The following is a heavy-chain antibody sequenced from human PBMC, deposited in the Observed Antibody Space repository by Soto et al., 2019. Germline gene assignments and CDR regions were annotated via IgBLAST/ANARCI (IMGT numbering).Heavy chain of an antibody. Sequence: SETLSLTCTVSGGSVSGGSYFWSWVRQPPGKGLEWIGYFYYSGSTKYNPSLKSRVTILEDTSKNQFSLKLNSVTAADTAVYYCARDGGVASVYGMDVWGQGTTVT. V-gene: IGHV4-61*01. J-gene: IGHJ6*02. CDR2: FYYSGST. CDR3: ARDGGVASVYGMDV. D-gene: IGHD5-12*01. CDR1: GGSVSGGSYF.